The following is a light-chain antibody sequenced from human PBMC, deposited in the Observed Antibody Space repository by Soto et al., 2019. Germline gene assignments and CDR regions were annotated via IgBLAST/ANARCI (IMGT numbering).Light chain of an antibody. CDR1: QFIRNH. J-gene: IGKJ1*01. Sequence: DIQMTQSPSSLSASVGDRVTITCRASQFIRNHLNWYQQKPGKPPKLLIYGASTLQSGVPSRFSGSGSGTDFTLTISSLQAEDFATYYCQQSYTMLWTFGQGTEVEVK. V-gene: IGKV1-39*01. CDR3: QQSYTMLWT. CDR2: GAS.